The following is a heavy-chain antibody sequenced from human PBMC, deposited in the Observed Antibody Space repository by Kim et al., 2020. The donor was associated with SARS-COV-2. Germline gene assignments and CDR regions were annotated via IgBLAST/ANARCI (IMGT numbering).Heavy chain of an antibody. CDR3: AKEGRYSSSWDFQH. D-gene: IGHD6-13*01. CDR1: GFTFRNYA. J-gene: IGHJ1*01. Sequence: GGSLRLSCAVSGFTFRNYAMSWVRQAPGKGLEWVSTVGGSGAWTYYADSVQGRFTISRDKSKNTLYLQMNSLRAEDTAVYYCAKEGRYSSSWDFQHWGQG. CDR2: VGGSGAWT. V-gene: IGHV3-23*01.